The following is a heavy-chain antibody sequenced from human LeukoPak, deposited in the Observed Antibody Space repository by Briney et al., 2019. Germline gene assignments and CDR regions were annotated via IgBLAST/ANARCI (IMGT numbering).Heavy chain of an antibody. V-gene: IGHV4-38-2*02. CDR3: ASGFDWLVGGDY. CDR2: IYHSGST. CDR1: GYSISSGYY. J-gene: IGHJ4*02. D-gene: IGHD3-9*01. Sequence: SETLSLTCTVSGYSISSGYYWGWIRQPPGKGLEWIGSIYHSGSTYYNPSLKSRVTISVDTSKNQFSLKLSSVTAADTAVYYCASGFDWLVGGDYWGQGTLVTVSS.